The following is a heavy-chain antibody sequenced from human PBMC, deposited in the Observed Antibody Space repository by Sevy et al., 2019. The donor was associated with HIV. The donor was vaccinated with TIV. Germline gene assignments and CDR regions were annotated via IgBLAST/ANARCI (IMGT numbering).Heavy chain of an antibody. V-gene: IGHV3-20*04. J-gene: IGHJ4*02. CDR2: INWNGVGT. CDR3: AREWSCGGDCYYFDY. D-gene: IGHD2-21*02. Sequence: GGSLRLSCAASGLNFDDYGMSWVRQAPGKGLEWVSAINWNGVGTSYADSVKGRFTISRDNAKNSLYVQMNSLRAEDTALYYCAREWSCGGDCYYFDYWGQGTLVTVSS. CDR1: GLNFDDYG.